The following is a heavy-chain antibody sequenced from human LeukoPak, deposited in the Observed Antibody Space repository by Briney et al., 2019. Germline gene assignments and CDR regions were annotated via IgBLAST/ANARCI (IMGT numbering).Heavy chain of an antibody. CDR1: GYTFTGYY. D-gene: IGHD6-13*01. V-gene: IGHV1-46*01. CDR3: ARDFYSSTGDY. CDR2: INPSGGST. J-gene: IGHJ4*02. Sequence: ASGKVSCKASGYTFTGYYMHWVRQAPGQGLEWMGIINPSGGSTNYAQKFQGRVTMTSDTSTSTVYMELSSLRSEDTAVYYCARDFYSSTGDYWGQGTLVTVSS.